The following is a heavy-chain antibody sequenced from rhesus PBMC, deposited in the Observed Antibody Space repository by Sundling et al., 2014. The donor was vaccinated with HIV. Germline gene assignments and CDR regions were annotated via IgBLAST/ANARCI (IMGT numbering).Heavy chain of an antibody. CDR2: IYGSSTST. CDR1: GGSISDSYR. D-gene: IGHD1-44*02. Sequence: QVQLQESGPGLVKPSETLSLTCAVSGGSISDSYRWSWIRQPPGKGLEWIGYIYGSSTSTNYNPSLKSRVTISKDTSKNQFSLKLSSVTAADTAVYYCAKGLHSSGSFWFFDYWGQGVLVTVSS. V-gene: IGHV4S10*01. CDR3: AKGLHSSGSFWFFDY. J-gene: IGHJ4*01.